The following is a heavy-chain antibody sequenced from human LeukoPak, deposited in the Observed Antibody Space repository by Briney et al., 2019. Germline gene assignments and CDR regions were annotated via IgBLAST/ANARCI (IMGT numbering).Heavy chain of an antibody. V-gene: IGHV1-18*01. CDR2: IRADNGNT. D-gene: IGHD6-13*01. Sequence: ASVTVSFTASGYTFTNYGITWVRQAPGQGLEWVGWIRADNGNTNYAQKLQGRITVTTDTSTSTVYMELRSLRSDDTAVYYCARDGFTSNWFLDYWGQGTLVTVSS. CDR3: ARDGFTSNWFLDY. CDR1: GYTFTNYG. J-gene: IGHJ4*02.